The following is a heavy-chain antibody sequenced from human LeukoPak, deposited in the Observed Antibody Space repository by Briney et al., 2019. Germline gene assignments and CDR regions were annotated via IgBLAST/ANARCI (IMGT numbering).Heavy chain of an antibody. Sequence: GGSLRLSCAASGFTFNSFTLNWVRQAPGKGLEWVSLIGRKSVVTSYADSVKGRFTISRDNRKQSLFLQMDSLRTEDTALYYCAKEYDCNGDCYTAPDSWGQGTLVTVS. CDR3: AKEYDCNGDCYTAPDS. D-gene: IGHD2-21*02. J-gene: IGHJ4*02. CDR2: IGRKSVVT. CDR1: GFTFNSFT. V-gene: IGHV3-43*01.